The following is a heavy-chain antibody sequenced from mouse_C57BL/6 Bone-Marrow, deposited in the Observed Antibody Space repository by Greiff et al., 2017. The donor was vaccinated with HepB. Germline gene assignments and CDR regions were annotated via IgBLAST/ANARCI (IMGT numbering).Heavy chain of an antibody. J-gene: IGHJ3*01. Sequence: VQLQQPGAELVRPGSSVKLSCKASGYTFTSYWMHWVKQRPIQGLEWIGNIDPSDSETHYNQKFKDKATLTVDKSSSTAYMQLSSLTSEDSAVYYCAREDYYGSRGPFAYWGQGTLVTVSA. CDR1: GYTFTSYW. CDR3: AREDYYGSRGPFAY. CDR2: IDPSDSET. V-gene: IGHV1-52*01. D-gene: IGHD1-1*01.